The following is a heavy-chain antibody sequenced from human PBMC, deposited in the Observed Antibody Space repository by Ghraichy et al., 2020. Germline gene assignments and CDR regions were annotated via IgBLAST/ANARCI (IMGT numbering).Heavy chain of an antibody. CDR2: IYWDDDK. CDR1: GFSLSTSGVG. V-gene: IGHV2-5*02. D-gene: IGHD3-9*01. J-gene: IGHJ4*02. CDR3: AHSLNYDVLTGYGALSY. Sequence: SGPTLVKPTKTLTLTCTFSGFSLSTSGVGVGWIRQPPGKALEWLALIYWDDDKRYSPSLKSRLTITKDTSKNRVVLTMTNMDPADTATYYCAHSLNYDVLTGYGALSYWGQGTLVTVSS.